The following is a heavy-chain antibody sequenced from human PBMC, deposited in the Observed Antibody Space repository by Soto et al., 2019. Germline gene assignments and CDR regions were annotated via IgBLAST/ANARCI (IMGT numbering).Heavy chain of an antibody. V-gene: IGHV5-51*01. Sequence: GESLKISCKGSGYSFNNYWIGWVRQMPGKGLEWMGIIYPGDSDTRYSPSFQGQVTISADKSISTAYLQWSSLKASDTAMYYCARQMAYSNFFVGKNSYYYGMDVWGQGTTVPVSS. CDR3: ARQMAYSNFFVGKNSYYYGMDV. D-gene: IGHD4-4*01. J-gene: IGHJ6*02. CDR2: IYPGDSDT. CDR1: GYSFNNYW.